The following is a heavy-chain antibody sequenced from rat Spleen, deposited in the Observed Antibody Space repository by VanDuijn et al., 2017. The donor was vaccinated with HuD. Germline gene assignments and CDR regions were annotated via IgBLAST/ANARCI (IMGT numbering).Heavy chain of an antibody. D-gene: IGHD1-12*03. CDR3: GRHAYYDGYYHWYFDL. V-gene: IGHV5-7*01. CDR1: GFTFSDFD. CDR2: LSYDASAP. J-gene: IGHJ1*01. Sequence: EVQLVESGGGLVQPGRSLKVSCAASGFTFSDFDMAWVRQAPTKGLEWVATLSYDASAPYYRDSVKGRFTISRDNAKSTLYLQMDSLRSEDTATYYCGRHAYYDGYYHWYFDLWGPGTMVTVSS.